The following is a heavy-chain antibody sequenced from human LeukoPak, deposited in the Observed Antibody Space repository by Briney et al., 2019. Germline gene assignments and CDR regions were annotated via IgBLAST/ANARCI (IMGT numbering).Heavy chain of an antibody. CDR2: INPSGGST. J-gene: IGHJ4*02. V-gene: IGHV1-46*01. CDR3: AREAYSSSWYVDD. D-gene: IGHD6-13*01. CDR1: GFPFPSYY. Sequence: ASVQGSFKASGFPFPSYYMPWVRPAPGQGREWMGIINPSGGSTSYAQKFQGRVTMTRDMSTSTVYMEMSSLRSEDTAVYYCAREAYSSSWYVDDWGQGTLVTVSS.